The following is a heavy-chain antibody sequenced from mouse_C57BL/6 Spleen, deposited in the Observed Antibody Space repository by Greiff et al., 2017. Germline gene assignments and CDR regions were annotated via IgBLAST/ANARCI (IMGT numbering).Heavy chain of an antibody. D-gene: IGHD2-5*01. Sequence: VQLQESVAELVRPGASVTLSCKASGYTFTDNEMHWVKQTPVHGLEWIGAIDPATGGTAYNPKFKGKAILTADKSSSPAYLELRSLTSEDSAVYYGTRIYYSKGGHAVDHWGQGTSVTVS. CDR2: IDPATGGT. CDR3: TRIYYSKGGHAVDH. CDR1: GYTFTDNE. V-gene: IGHV1-15*01. J-gene: IGHJ4*01.